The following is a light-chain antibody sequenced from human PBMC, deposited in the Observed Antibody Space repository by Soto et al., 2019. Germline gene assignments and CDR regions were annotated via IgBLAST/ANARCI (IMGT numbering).Light chain of an antibody. J-gene: IGKJ5*01. CDR1: QSVSNN. V-gene: IGKV3-15*01. CDR3: QQYSKWPIT. CDR2: GAS. Sequence: EIVLTHSPGTLSLSPWERATLSCRASQSVSNNYLAWYQQKPGQAPRLLIYGASTRATGIPARFSGSGSGTEFSLTISSLQSEDFAVYYCQQYSKWPITFGQGTRLEIK.